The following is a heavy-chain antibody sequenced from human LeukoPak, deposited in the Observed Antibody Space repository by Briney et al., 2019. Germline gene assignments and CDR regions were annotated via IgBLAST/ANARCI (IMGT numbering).Heavy chain of an antibody. Sequence: PGESLKISCKGSGYSFTYYWIGWVRQMPGKGLEWVGIIYPGDSDTRYSPSLQGQVTISADKSINTAYLQWSSLKASDTAMYFCAVGGTSCYRCFNYWGQGTLVTVSS. D-gene: IGHD2-2*02. CDR3: AVGGTSCYRCFNY. J-gene: IGHJ4*02. CDR2: IYPGDSDT. CDR1: GYSFTYYW. V-gene: IGHV5-51*01.